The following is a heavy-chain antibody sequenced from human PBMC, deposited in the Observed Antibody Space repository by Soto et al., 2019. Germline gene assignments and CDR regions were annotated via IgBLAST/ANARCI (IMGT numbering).Heavy chain of an antibody. CDR3: ARDYLYFDWLSPINWFDP. V-gene: IGHV1-3*04. CDR1: GYTFTRYP. Sequence: ASVKVSCKASGYTFTRYPIHWVRQAPGQRLEWLGWINTGNGNTKYSQKYQGRVTISRDTSANTAYMELSSLRSDDTAVYFCARDYLYFDWLSPINWFDPWGQGTLVTVSS. CDR2: INTGNGNT. D-gene: IGHD3-9*01. J-gene: IGHJ5*02.